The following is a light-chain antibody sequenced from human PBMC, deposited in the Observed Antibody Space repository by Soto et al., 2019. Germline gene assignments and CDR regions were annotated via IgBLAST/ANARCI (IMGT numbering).Light chain of an antibody. CDR1: SSNIGAGYD. V-gene: IGLV1-40*01. CDR2: GNS. J-gene: IGLJ3*02. CDR3: QSYDSSLSGLWV. Sequence: QSVLTHPPSVSGAPGQRVTISCTGSSSNIGAGYDVHWYQQLPGTAPKLLIYGNSNRPSGVPDRFSGSKSGTSASLAITGLQAEDEADYYCQSYDSSLSGLWVFGGGTKLTVL.